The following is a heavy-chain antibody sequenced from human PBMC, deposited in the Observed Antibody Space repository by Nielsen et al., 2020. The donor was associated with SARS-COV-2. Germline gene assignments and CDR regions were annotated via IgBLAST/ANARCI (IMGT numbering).Heavy chain of an antibody. CDR3: ARDSNTYYYDSSGSYYFDY. D-gene: IGHD3-22*01. CDR2: INHSGST. V-gene: IGHV4-34*01. J-gene: IGHJ4*02. Sequence: WIRQPPGKGLEWIGEINHSGSTNYNPSLKSRVTISVDTSKNQFSLKLSSVTAADTAVYYCARDSNTYYYDSSGSYYFDYWGQGTLVTVSS.